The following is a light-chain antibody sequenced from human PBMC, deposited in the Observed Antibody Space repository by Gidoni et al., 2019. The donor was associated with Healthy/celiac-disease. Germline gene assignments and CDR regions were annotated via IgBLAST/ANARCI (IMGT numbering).Light chain of an antibody. CDR3: QSYDSSLSGWV. J-gene: IGLJ3*02. CDR2: GNS. CDR1: SSNIGAGYD. Sequence: QSVLTQPPSVSGAPGQRVTIPCTGSSSNIGAGYDVHWSQQLPGTAPKLLIYGNSNRPSGVPDRCSGSKSGTSASLAITGLQAEDEADYYCQSYDSSLSGWVFGGGTKLTVL. V-gene: IGLV1-40*01.